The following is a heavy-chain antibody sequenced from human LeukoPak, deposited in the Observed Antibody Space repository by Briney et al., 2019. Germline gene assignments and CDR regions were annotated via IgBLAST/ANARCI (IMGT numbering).Heavy chain of an antibody. CDR2: IYYTGST. CDR3: ARDEQPVGDYYYMDV. V-gene: IGHV4-39*02. D-gene: IGHD6-6*01. Sequence: SETLSLTCTVSGGSISTSSYYWGWIRQPPGKGLEWIGSIYYTGSTYYNPSLKSRVTISVDTSKNQFSLKLTSVTAADTAVYYCARDEQPVGDYYYMDVWGKGTTVTVSS. J-gene: IGHJ6*03. CDR1: GGSISTSSYY.